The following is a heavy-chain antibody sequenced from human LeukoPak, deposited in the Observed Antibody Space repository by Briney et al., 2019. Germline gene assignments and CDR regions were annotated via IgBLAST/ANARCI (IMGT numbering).Heavy chain of an antibody. Sequence: SETLSLTCAVYGGSFSGYYWSWIRQPPGKGLEWIGSIYYSGSTYYNPSLKSRVTISVDTSKNQFSLKLSSVTAADTAVYYCVSKPRHWGQGTLVTVSS. CDR3: VSKPRH. CDR1: GGSFSGYY. CDR2: IYYSGST. J-gene: IGHJ1*01. V-gene: IGHV4-34*01.